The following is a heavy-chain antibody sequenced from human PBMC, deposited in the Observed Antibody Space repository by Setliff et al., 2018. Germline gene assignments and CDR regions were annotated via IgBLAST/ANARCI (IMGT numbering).Heavy chain of an antibody. D-gene: IGHD3-10*01. CDR3: AGDPPGPHLVHTY. V-gene: IGHV3-23*01. Sequence: GGSLRLSCAASGFTFTSYAMNWVRQAPGKGLEWVSAISGSGGSTDYADSVKGRFTISRDNSKNTLYLQMSGLRAEDTAIYYCAGDPPGPHLVHTYWGQGALVTVSS. CDR1: GFTFTSYA. CDR2: ISGSGGST. J-gene: IGHJ4*02.